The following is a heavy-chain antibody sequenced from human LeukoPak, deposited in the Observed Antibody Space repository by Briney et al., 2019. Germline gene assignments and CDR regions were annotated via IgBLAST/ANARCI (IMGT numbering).Heavy chain of an antibody. CDR1: GFTFSNAW. CDR2: IKSKTDGGTT. V-gene: IGHV3-15*01. Sequence: GGSLRLSCAASGFTFSNAWMSWVRQAPGKGLEWVGRIKSKTDGGTTDYAAPVKGRFTISRDDSKNTLYLQMNSLKTEDTAVYYCTTDRLVAVAANWFDPWGQGTLVTVSS. J-gene: IGHJ5*02. CDR3: TTDRLVAVAANWFDP. D-gene: IGHD6-19*01.